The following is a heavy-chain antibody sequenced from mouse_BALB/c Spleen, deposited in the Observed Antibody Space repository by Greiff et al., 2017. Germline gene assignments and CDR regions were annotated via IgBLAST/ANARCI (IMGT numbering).Heavy chain of an antibody. J-gene: IGHJ4*01. D-gene: IGHD3-1*01. V-gene: IGHV5-4*02. CDR3: ARRPLGYYAMDY. Sequence: EVQVVESGGGLVKPGGSLKLSCTASGFTFSDYYMNWVRQTPEKRLEWVATISDGGSYTYYPDSVKGRCTISRDNAKNNLYLQMSSLKSEDTAMYYCARRPLGYYAMDYWGQGTSVTVSS. CDR2: ISDGGSYT. CDR1: GFTFSDYY.